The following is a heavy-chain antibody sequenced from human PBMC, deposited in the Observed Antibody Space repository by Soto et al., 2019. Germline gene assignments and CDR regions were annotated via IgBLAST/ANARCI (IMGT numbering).Heavy chain of an antibody. CDR2: IYYSGST. V-gene: IGHV4-39*01. J-gene: IGHJ4*02. Sequence: SETLSLTYTVSGGSISSSSYYWGWIRQPPGKGLEWIGSIYYSGSTYYNPSLKSRVTISVDTSKNQFSLKLSSVTAADTAVYYCARQLLWFGELSNLDYFDYWGQGTLVTVSS. D-gene: IGHD3-10*01. CDR3: ARQLLWFGELSNLDYFDY. CDR1: GGSISSSSYY.